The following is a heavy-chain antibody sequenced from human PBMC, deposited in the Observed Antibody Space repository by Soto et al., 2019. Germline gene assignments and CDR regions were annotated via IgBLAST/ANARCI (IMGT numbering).Heavy chain of an antibody. J-gene: IGHJ2*01. D-gene: IGHD4-17*01. CDR2: IYDSGST. CDR1: GGSISGGVGGLYC. V-gene: IGHV4-30-4*01. Sequence: SETLSLTCTVSGGSISGGVGGLYCWSWIRQPPGKGLEWIGYIYDSGSTYYNPSLKSRVTISVDTSKNQFSLRLSSVTAADTAVYYCAREVISLTTDWYFDLWGRGTLVTVSS. CDR3: AREVISLTTDWYFDL.